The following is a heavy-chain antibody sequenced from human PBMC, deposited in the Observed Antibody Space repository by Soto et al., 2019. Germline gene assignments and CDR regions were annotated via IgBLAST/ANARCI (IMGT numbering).Heavy chain of an antibody. CDR3: ARDTEWELLEIDY. CDR1: GYTFTSYG. CDR2: ISAYIGIT. V-gene: IGHV1-18*01. D-gene: IGHD1-26*01. Sequence: VASVQVSCKASGYTFTSYGISWVRQAPGQGLEWFGWISAYIGITNYAQKFQGRVSMTTDLSTSTAYMELRSLRSDDTAVYYCARDTEWELLEIDYWGQGTLVTVSS. J-gene: IGHJ4*02.